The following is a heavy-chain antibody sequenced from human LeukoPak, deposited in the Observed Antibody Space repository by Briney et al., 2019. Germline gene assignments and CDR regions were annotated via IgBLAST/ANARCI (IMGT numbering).Heavy chain of an antibody. CDR2: IYYSGST. V-gene: IGHV4-31*03. D-gene: IGHD2-15*01. CDR1: GGSISSGGYY. CDR3: ARELSGSFDY. Sequence: MPSETLSLTCTVSGGSISSGGYYWSWIRQHPGKGLEWIGYIYYSGSTYYNPSLKSRVTISVDTSKSQFSLKLSSVTAADTAVYYCARELSGSFDYWGQGTLVTVSS. J-gene: IGHJ4*02.